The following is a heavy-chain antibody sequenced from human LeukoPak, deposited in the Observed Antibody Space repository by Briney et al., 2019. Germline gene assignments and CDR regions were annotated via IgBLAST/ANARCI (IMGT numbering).Heavy chain of an antibody. V-gene: IGHV3-30*02. J-gene: IGHJ6*03. CDR1: GFTFSSCG. Sequence: PGRSLRLSCAASGFTFSSCGMHWVRQAPGKGLEWVAFIRYDGSNKYYADSVKGRFTISRDNSKNTLYLQMNSLRAEDTAVYYCAKDHYDFWSGYRLYYYYYMDVWGKGTTITVSS. CDR2: IRYDGSNK. CDR3: AKDHYDFWSGYRLYYYYYMDV. D-gene: IGHD3-3*01.